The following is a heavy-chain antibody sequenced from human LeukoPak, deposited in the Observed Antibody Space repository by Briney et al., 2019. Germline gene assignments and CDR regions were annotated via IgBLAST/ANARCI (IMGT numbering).Heavy chain of an antibody. Sequence: GGSLRLSCAASGFTFSSYAMSWVRQAPGKGLEWVSAISGSGGSTYYADSVKGRFTISRDNSKNTLYLQMNSLRAEDTAVYYCAKVGLEGVYSGYDPFDYWGQGTLVTVSS. J-gene: IGHJ4*02. CDR2: ISGSGGST. D-gene: IGHD5-12*01. V-gene: IGHV3-23*01. CDR3: AKVGLEGVYSGYDPFDY. CDR1: GFTFSSYA.